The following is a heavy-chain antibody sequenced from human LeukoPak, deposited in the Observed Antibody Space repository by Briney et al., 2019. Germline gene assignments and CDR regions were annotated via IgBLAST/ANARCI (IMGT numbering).Heavy chain of an antibody. V-gene: IGHV4-59*08. CDR1: GGSIGGDY. J-gene: IGHJ4*02. CDR2: IYHTPPP. D-gene: IGHD6-19*01. Sequence: PSETLSLTCTVSGGSIGGDYWSWIRQPPGKGLQYIVYIYHTPPPNYNPSLKSPFTISLDTSKNQFSLNLNSVPAADTAVYFCAKYGKSGWSIDNWGQGTLVTVSS. CDR3: AKYGKSGWSIDN.